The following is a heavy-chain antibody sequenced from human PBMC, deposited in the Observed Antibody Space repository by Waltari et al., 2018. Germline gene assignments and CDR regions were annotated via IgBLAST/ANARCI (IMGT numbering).Heavy chain of an antibody. D-gene: IGHD5-12*01. CDR3: ARWRGLQSEFDS. V-gene: IGHV3-7*03. CDR1: GFSFSSYW. CDR2: ILHDASII. J-gene: IGHJ4*02. Sequence: EVKLVESGGGLVQPGGSLRLSCAGSGFSFSSYWMAWVRQAPGKGLEGVANILHDASIIEYVDSVKGGFTISRDNAKSSLDLQMDGLRAEDTAMYYCARWRGLQSEFDSWGLGTMVTVSS.